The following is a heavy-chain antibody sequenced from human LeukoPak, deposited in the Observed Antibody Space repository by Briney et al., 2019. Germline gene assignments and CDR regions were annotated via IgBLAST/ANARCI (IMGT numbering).Heavy chain of an antibody. CDR3: ARDPYYDYVWGSYPANWFDP. V-gene: IGHV3-48*04. J-gene: IGHJ5*02. CDR1: GFTFSSYS. CDR2: ISSSSSTI. D-gene: IGHD3-16*02. Sequence: GGSLRLSCAASGFTFSSYSMNWVRQAPGKGLEWVSYISSSSSTIYYADSVKGRFTISRDNAKNSLYLQMNSLRAEDTAVYYCARDPYYDYVWGSYPANWFDPWGQGTLVTVSS.